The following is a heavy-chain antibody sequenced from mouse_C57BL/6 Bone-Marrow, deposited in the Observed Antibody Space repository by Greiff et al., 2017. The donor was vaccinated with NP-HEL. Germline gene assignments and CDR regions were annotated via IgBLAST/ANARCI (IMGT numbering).Heavy chain of an antibody. J-gene: IGHJ3*01. CDR1: GYTFTDYY. CDR3: ARSGSLLRAY. V-gene: IGHV1-19*01. CDR2: INPYNGGT. Sequence: VQLQQSGPVLVKPGASVKMSCKASGYTFTDYYMNWVKQSHGKSLEWIGVINPYNGGTSYNQKFKGKATLTVDKSSSTAYMELNSLTSEDSAVYYCARSGSLLRAYWGQGTLVTVSA. D-gene: IGHD1-1*01.